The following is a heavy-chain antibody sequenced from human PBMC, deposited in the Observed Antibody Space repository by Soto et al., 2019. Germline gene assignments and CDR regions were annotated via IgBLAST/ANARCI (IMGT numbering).Heavy chain of an antibody. J-gene: IGHJ4*02. CDR3: ARVASDIVVVPAAIAWNYLAY. V-gene: IGHV1-69*13. CDR2: IIPIFGTA. CDR1: GGTFSSYA. D-gene: IGHD2-2*01. Sequence: GASVKVSCEASGGTFSSYAISWVRQAPGQGLEWMGGIIPIFGTANYAQKFQGRVTITADESTSTAYMELSSLRSEDTAVYYCARVASDIVVVPAAIAWNYLAYWGQGTLVTVSS.